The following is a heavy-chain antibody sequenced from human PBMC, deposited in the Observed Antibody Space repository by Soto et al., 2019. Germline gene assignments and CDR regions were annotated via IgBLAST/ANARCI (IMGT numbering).Heavy chain of an antibody. Sequence: QLQLQESGSGLVKPSQTLSLTCAVSGGSIGSGGYSWSWIRQPPGKGLEWIGYIYHSGSTYYNPSLKSRVTISVDRSKNQFSLKLCSVTAADTAVYYCASGQQLVRNYWGQGTLVTVSS. V-gene: IGHV4-30-2*01. CDR2: IYHSGST. CDR3: ASGQQLVRNY. D-gene: IGHD6-13*01. J-gene: IGHJ4*02. CDR1: GGSIGSGGYS.